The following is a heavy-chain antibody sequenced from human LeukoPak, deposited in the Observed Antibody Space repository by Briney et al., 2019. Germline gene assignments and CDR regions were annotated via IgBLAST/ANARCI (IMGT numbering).Heavy chain of an antibody. V-gene: IGHV1-18*01. D-gene: IGHD3-3*01. CDR1: GYTFTSYG. Sequence: ASVTVSCTASGYTFTSYGITWVRQAPGQGLEWVGWISTHNGNTNYAQKLQGRVTMTTDTFTNTAYMDLRSLRSDDTAVYYCATIFGVKNFDYGGQGTLVTVSS. CDR2: ISTHNGNT. J-gene: IGHJ4*02. CDR3: ATIFGVKNFDY.